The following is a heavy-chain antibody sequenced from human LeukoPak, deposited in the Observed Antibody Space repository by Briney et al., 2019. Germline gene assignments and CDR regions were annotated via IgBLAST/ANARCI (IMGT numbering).Heavy chain of an antibody. V-gene: IGHV1-2*02. CDR2: INPNSVGT. J-gene: IGHJ4*02. Sequence: GASVKVSCKASGYTFTGYYMHWVRQSPGQGLDWMGWINPNSVGTNYAQKFQGRVTMTRDTSISTAYRELSRLRSDDTAVYYCARSTTTVAGTNFDYWGQGTLVTVSS. CDR1: GYTFTGYY. D-gene: IGHD6-19*01. CDR3: ARSTTTVAGTNFDY.